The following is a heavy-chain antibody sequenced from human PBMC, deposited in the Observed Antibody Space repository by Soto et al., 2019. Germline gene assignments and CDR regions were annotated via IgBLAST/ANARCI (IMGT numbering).Heavy chain of an antibody. CDR2: ISYDGSNK. CDR1: GFTFSSYG. V-gene: IGHV3-30*18. D-gene: IGHD2-8*01. Sequence: GGSLRLSCAASGFTFSSYGMHWVRQAPGKGLEWVAVISYDGSNKYYADSVKGRFTISRDNSKNTLYLQMNSLRAEDTAVYYCAKDRLRSLMVYAILGYGMDVWGQGTTVTVSS. CDR3: AKDRLRSLMVYAILGYGMDV. J-gene: IGHJ6*02.